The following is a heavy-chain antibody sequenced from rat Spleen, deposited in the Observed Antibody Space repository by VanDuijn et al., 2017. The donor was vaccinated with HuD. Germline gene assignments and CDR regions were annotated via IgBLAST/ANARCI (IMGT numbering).Heavy chain of an antibody. V-gene: IGHV5-17*01. CDR2: ILYDGSSA. D-gene: IGHD1-11*01. CDR1: GFTFSDYA. CDR3: ARQGYGGDVMDA. J-gene: IGHJ4*01. Sequence: EVQLVESGGGLVQPGRSLKFSCAASGFTFSDYAMAWVRQSPKKGLEWVATILYDGSSAYYRDSVKGRFTISRENAKNTLYLQMDSLRSEDTATYYCARQGYGGDVMDAWGQGASVTVSS.